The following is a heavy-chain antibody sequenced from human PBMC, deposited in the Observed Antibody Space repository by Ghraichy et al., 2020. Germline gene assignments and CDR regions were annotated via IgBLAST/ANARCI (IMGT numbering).Heavy chain of an antibody. V-gene: IGHV4-30-2*01. J-gene: IGHJ4*02. CDR1: NS. CDR3: ARSSWYYYFDY. CDR2: IYHSGST. D-gene: IGHD6-13*01. Sequence: NSHSLCRHPPEKDLEWIGYIYHSGSTYYNPSLKSRVTISVDRSKNQFSLKLSSVTAADTAVYYCARSSWYYYFDYWGQGTLVTVSS.